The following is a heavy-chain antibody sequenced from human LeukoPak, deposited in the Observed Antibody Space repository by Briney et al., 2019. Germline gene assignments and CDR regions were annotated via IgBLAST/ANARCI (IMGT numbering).Heavy chain of an antibody. Sequence: GGSLRLSCAASGFTFSNYWMSWVRQAPGKGLEWVANIKQDGGEKYYADSVKGRFTISRDNAKNTLYLQMNSLREENTAGYYCTGDNYYGSGRFYKRTEYFDYWGQGTLVTVSS. V-gene: IGHV3-7*01. CDR2: IKQDGGEK. J-gene: IGHJ4*02. CDR3: TGDNYYGSGRFYKRTEYFDY. D-gene: IGHD3-10*01. CDR1: GFTFSNYW.